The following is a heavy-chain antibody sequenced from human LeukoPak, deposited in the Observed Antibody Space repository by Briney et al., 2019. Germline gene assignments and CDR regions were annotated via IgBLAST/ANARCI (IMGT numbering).Heavy chain of an antibody. CDR1: GYTFAGYY. CDR3: ATLYGDYVRSDY. J-gene: IGHJ4*02. V-gene: IGHV1-2*02. CDR2: INPNSGGT. D-gene: IGHD4-17*01. Sequence: ASVKVSCKASGYTFAGYYMHWVRQAPGQGLEWMGWINPNSGGTNYAQNFQGRVTMTRDTSISTAYMELSRLRSDDTAAYYCATLYGDYVRSDYWGQGTLVTVSS.